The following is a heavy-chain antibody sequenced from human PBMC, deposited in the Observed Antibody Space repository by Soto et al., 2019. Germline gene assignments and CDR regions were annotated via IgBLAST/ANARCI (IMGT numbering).Heavy chain of an antibody. CDR3: ARSHYYDSSGYYFDY. CDR1: GGSISSYY. D-gene: IGHD3-22*01. J-gene: IGHJ4*02. Sequence: SETLSLTCTVSGGSISSYYWGWIRQPPGKGLEWIGYIYYSGSTNYNPSLKSRVTISVDTSKNQFSLKLSSVTAADTAVYYCARSHYYDSSGYYFDYWGQGTLVTVSS. V-gene: IGHV4-59*01. CDR2: IYYSGST.